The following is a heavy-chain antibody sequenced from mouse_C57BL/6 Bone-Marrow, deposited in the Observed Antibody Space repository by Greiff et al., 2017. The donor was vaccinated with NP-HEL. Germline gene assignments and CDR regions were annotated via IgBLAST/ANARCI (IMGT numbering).Heavy chain of an antibody. CDR3: ARDDTLFDY. CDR1: GFTFRSYA. V-gene: IGHV5-4*01. J-gene: IGHJ2*01. Sequence: EVMLVESGGGLVKPGGSLKLPCAASGFTFRSYAMSWVRLTPEKRLEWVATISDGGSYTYYPDNVKGRFTISRDNAKNNLYLQMSHLKSEDTAMYYCARDDTLFDYWGQGTTLTVSS. CDR2: ISDGGSYT.